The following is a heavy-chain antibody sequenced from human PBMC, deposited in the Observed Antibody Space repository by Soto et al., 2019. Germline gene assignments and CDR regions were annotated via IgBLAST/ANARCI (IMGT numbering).Heavy chain of an antibody. D-gene: IGHD5-18*01. Sequence: GVSVKVSCKASGYTFTHYYIHWVRQAPGQGLEWMGIINPNGGITTYAQKFRAGFSMTRDTSTSTVYLELSSLRSEGSAVYYCATSVNSAMAFDYWGQGTLVTVSS. CDR3: ATSVNSAMAFDY. CDR1: GYTFTHYY. J-gene: IGHJ4*02. CDR2: INPNGGIT. V-gene: IGHV1-46*01.